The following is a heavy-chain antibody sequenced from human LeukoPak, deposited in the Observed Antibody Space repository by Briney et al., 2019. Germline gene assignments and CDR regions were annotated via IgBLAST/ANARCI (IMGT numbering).Heavy chain of an antibody. Sequence: PGGSLRLSCAASGFTVGNTYMSWVRQAPGKGLEWVSVIHDGGTTYYAASVEGRFTTARDNSRNTLSLQMNSLTTEDTAVYYCARIGSPGVAYYGMDVWGQGTTVTVSS. D-gene: IGHD3-3*01. CDR1: GFTVGNTY. CDR3: ARIGSPGVAYYGMDV. J-gene: IGHJ6*02. V-gene: IGHV3-66*01. CDR2: IHDGGTT.